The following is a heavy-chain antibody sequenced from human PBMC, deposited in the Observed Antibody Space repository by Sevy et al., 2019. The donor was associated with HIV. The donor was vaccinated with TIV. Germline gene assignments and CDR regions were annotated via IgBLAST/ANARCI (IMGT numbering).Heavy chain of an antibody. V-gene: IGHV3-72*01. CDR1: GFTFSDHY. CDR2: TRNKADGYTT. CDR3: ATHAGIAAAGRVFDY. D-gene: IGHD6-13*01. Sequence: GGSLRLSCVASGFTFSDHYMEWVRQAPGKGLEWVGRTRNKADGYTTEYAASVKGRFTISRDESKSSLYVQMNSLKTEDTAVYYCATHAGIAAAGRVFDYWGQGTLVTVFS. J-gene: IGHJ4*02.